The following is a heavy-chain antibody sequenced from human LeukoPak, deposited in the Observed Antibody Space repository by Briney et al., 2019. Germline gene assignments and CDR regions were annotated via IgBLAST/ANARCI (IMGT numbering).Heavy chain of an antibody. CDR1: GGSISSYY. Sequence: SETLSLTCTVSGGSISSYYWSWLRQPAGKGLEWIGHIYTSGITNFNPSLKSRVTMSLDTSKNQFSLKLTSVTAADTAVYYCARSPIAATRIGAVYYMDVWGKGTTVTISS. J-gene: IGHJ6*03. D-gene: IGHD6-13*01. CDR3: ARSPIAATRIGAVYYMDV. V-gene: IGHV4-4*07. CDR2: IYTSGIT.